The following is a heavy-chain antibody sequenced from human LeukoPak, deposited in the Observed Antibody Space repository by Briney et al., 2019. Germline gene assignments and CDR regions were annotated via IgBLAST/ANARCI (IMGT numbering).Heavy chain of an antibody. D-gene: IGHD5/OR15-5a*01. V-gene: IGHV3-7*01. CDR2: VKEDGSEQ. CDR3: TRQPTTLDGSKFMSTDH. J-gene: IGHJ4*02. CDR1: GFTFNSYW. Sequence: GGSLRLSCAASGFTFNSYWMSWVRQAPGKGLGWVASVKEDGSEQYYVDSVRGRFIISRDNAKNSLYLQMSSLRAEDTAVYYCTRQPTTLDGSKFMSTDHWGQGTLVTVSS.